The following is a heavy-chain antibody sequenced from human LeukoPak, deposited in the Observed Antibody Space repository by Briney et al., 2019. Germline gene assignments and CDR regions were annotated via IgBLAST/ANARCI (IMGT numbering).Heavy chain of an antibody. V-gene: IGHV3-33*01. J-gene: IGHJ5*02. Sequence: GGSLRLSCAASGFTFSSYGIHWVRQAPGKGLEWVAVIWYDGSNEYYADSVKGRFTISRDNSTNTLDLQMNSLRAEDTAVYYCARGRGGSYGSDWFDLWGQGTLVTVSS. D-gene: IGHD1-26*01. CDR2: IWYDGSNE. CDR3: ARGRGGSYGSDWFDL. CDR1: GFTFSSYG.